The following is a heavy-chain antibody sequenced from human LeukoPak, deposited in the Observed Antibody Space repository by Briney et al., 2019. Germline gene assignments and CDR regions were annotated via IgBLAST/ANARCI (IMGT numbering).Heavy chain of an antibody. Sequence: GGSLRLSCAAPGFTVSSNYMSWVRQAPGKGLEWVSVIYSGGSTYYADSVKGRFTISRDNSKNTLYLQMNSLRAEDTAVYYCARGAGSSGYYYLAYWGQGTLVTVSS. CDR3: ARGAGSSGYYYLAY. V-gene: IGHV3-53*01. J-gene: IGHJ4*02. CDR2: IYSGGST. D-gene: IGHD3-22*01. CDR1: GFTVSSNY.